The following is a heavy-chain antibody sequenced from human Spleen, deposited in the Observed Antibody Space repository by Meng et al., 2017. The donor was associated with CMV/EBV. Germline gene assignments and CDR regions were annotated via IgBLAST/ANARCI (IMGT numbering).Heavy chain of an antibody. CDR1: EFTFSSYG. Sequence: LSLTCAASEFTFSSYGMHWVRQAPGKGLEWVAFIRYDGSNKYYADSVKGRFTISRDNSKNTLYLQMNSLRAEDTAVYYCAKVVPAATDYGMDVWGQGTTVTVSS. CDR3: AKVVPAATDYGMDV. CDR2: IRYDGSNK. J-gene: IGHJ6*02. V-gene: IGHV3-30*02. D-gene: IGHD2-2*01.